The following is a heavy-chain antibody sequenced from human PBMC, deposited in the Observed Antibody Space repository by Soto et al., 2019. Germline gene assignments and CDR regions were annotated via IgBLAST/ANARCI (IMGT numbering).Heavy chain of an antibody. D-gene: IGHD2-15*01. CDR1: GGTFSSYT. CDR3: ARDAEGVAATHFDY. J-gene: IGHJ4*02. Sequence: SVKVSCKASGGTFSSYTISWVRQAPGQGLEWMGRIIPVLGIANYAQKFQGRVTITADKSTSTAYMELSSLRSEDTAVYYCARDAEGVAATHFDYWGQGTLVTVSS. CDR2: IIPVLGIA. V-gene: IGHV1-69*04.